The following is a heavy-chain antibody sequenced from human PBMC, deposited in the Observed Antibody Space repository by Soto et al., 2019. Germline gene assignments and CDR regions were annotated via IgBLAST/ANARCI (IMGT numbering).Heavy chain of an antibody. V-gene: IGHV4-59*01. D-gene: IGHD5-12*01. J-gene: IGHJ4*02. CDR2: IYYSGST. CDR3: AGINIDFDY. Sequence: SKTLSLTCTVSGGSISSYYWSWIRQPPGKGLEWIGYIYYSGSTNYNPSLKSRVTISVDTSKNQFSLKLSSVTAADTAVYYCAGINIDFDYWGQGTLVTVSS. CDR1: GGSISSYY.